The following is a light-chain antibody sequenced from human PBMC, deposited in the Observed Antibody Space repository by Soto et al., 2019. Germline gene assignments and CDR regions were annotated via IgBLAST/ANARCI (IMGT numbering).Light chain of an antibody. CDR3: QQTFSAPSIT. CDR2: AAS. Sequence: DIHLTESPSSLSASVGDRVSITCRAGQTISDYLNWYQQKPGTAPKLLIYAASTLQSGVPSRFSGSRSGTDFTLTISSLHPEDVATYYCQQTFSAPSITFGQGTRLEI. V-gene: IGKV1-39*01. J-gene: IGKJ5*01. CDR1: QTISDY.